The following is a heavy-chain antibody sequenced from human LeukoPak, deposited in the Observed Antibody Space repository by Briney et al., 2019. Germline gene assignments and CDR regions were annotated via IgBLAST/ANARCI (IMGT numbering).Heavy chain of an antibody. J-gene: IGHJ4*02. V-gene: IGHV3-30-3*01. Sequence: GGSLRLSCAASGFTFSSYAMHWVRQAPGKGLEWVAVISYDGSNKYYADSVKGRFTISRDNAENSLYLQMNSLRAEDTALYYCARKRPNYFASWGQGPRVTVPS. CDR1: GFTFSSYA. CDR2: ISYDGSNK. CDR3: ARKRPNYFAS.